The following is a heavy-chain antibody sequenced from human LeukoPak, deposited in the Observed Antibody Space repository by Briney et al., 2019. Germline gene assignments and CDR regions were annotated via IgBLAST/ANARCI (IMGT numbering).Heavy chain of an antibody. V-gene: IGHV3-23*01. CDR2: ISGSGGST. CDR1: GFTFSSYA. J-gene: IGHJ4*02. D-gene: IGHD1-20*01. Sequence: HPGVSLRLSCAASGFTFSSYAMSWVRQAPGKGLEWVSAISGSGGSTYYADSVKGRFTISRDNSKNTLYLQMNSLRAEDTAVYHCAKDRRVYNWNPTFNFDYWGQGTLVTVSS. CDR3: AKDRRVYNWNPTFNFDY.